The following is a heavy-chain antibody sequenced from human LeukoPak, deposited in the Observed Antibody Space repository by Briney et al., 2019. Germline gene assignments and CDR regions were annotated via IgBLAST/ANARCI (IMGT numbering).Heavy chain of an antibody. J-gene: IGHJ4*02. D-gene: IGHD3-16*01. Sequence: PGGSLRLSCSASGFSFSDYDMNWFRQAPGKGLECISSISGRSSHVYYGDSVKGRFSISRDNAMNSVFLQMNRLGVDDTAVYYCGRAFPPLRTASAGDLWGQGTLVTDSS. CDR1: GFSFSDYD. CDR2: ISGRSSHV. V-gene: IGHV3-21*01. CDR3: GRAFPPLRTASAGDL.